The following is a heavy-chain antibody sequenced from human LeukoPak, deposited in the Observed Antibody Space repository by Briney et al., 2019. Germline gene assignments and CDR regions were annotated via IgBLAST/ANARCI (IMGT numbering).Heavy chain of an antibody. CDR2: ISGSGDST. V-gene: IGHV3-23*01. D-gene: IGHD6-25*01. J-gene: IGHJ5*01. CDR1: GFTFSNCA. Sequence: GGSLRLSCAASGFTFSNCAMNWVRQAPGKGLEWVSIISGSGDSTIYADSVKGRFTISRDNSKNTLYLQVESLRAEDTALYYCAKNGYNSGWYDSWGQGILVTVSS. CDR3: AKNGYNSGWYDS.